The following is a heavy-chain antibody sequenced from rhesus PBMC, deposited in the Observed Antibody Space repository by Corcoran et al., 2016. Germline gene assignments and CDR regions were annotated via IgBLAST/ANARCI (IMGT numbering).Heavy chain of an antibody. CDR2: VDPEDGEV. CDR1: GYTFTDYY. J-gene: IGHJ4*01. V-gene: IGHV1-111*02. CDR3: AIGIIVGRDY. D-gene: IGHD6-13*01. Sequence: EVQLMQSGAEVKKPGASVKISCKASGYTFTDYYLHCVRQAPGKGLEWMGLVDPEDGEVVHAQKFQDRITMTADTSTDTAYMELSSLRSEDTAVYYCAIGIIVGRDYWGQGVLVTVSS.